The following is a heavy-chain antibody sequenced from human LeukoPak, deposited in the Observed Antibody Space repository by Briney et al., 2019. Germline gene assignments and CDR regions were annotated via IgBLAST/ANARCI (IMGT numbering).Heavy chain of an antibody. CDR3: ARGVKIEYSSSSRNWYFDL. V-gene: IGHV4-61*05. CDR1: GGSISSSSYY. Sequence: PSETLSLTCTVSGGSISSSSYYWSWIRQPPGKGLEWIGYIYYSGSTNYNPSLKSRVTISVDTSKNQFSLKLSSVTAADTAVYYCARGVKIEYSSSSRNWYFDLWGRGTLVTVSS. CDR2: IYYSGST. D-gene: IGHD6-6*01. J-gene: IGHJ2*01.